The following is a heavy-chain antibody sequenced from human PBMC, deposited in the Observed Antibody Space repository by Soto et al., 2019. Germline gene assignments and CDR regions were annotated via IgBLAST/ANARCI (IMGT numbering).Heavy chain of an antibody. CDR2: ISGNGGFR. V-gene: IGHV3-23*04. Sequence: EVQLVESGGGLVRRGGSLRLSCAASGFTFNDYAMSWVRQAPGKGLEWVAVISGNGGFRYYADFVKGRFTVSRDNSKNTVYIQMSNLGSEDTAVYYCAKAQEGEMTVLRVVTYGMDAGGRGTTVTVSS. D-gene: IGHD2-8*01. CDR3: AKAQEGEMTVLRVVTYGMDA. CDR1: GFTFNDYA. J-gene: IGHJ6*02.